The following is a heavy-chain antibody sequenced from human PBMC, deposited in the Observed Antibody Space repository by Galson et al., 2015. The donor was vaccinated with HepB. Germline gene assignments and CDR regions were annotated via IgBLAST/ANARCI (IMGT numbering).Heavy chain of an antibody. V-gene: IGHV1-18*04. D-gene: IGHD3-3*01. CDR1: GYTFTSYG. CDR2: ISAYNGNT. Sequence: SVKVSCKASGYTFTSYGISWVRQAPGQGLEWMGWISAYNGNTNYAQKLQGRVTMTTDTSTSTAYMELRSLRSDDTAVYYCARDRLDGFWSGYRPRYYYYYMDVWGKGTTVTVSS. J-gene: IGHJ6*03. CDR3: ARDRLDGFWSGYRPRYYYYYMDV.